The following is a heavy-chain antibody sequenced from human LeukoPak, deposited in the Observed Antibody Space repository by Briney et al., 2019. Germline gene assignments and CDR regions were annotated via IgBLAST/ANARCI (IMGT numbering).Heavy chain of an antibody. V-gene: IGHV5-51*01. Sequence: GEFLKISCKGFGYTFVTYWIGWVRQMPGKGPEWMGTIYPSDSDTSYSPSFQGHVTISADKSITTAYLQWSSLKASDSAMYYCTRTPRLVAHAFYFDQWGRGTLVTVSS. J-gene: IGHJ4*02. CDR1: GYTFVTYW. CDR3: TRTPRLVAHAFYFDQ. CDR2: IYPSDSDT. D-gene: IGHD2-2*01.